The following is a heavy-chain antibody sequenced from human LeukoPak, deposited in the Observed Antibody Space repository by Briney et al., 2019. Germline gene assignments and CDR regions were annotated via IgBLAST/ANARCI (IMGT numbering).Heavy chain of an antibody. J-gene: IGHJ6*02. CDR3: AKDKSRMDYYGMDV. CDR1: GFTFSDHA. V-gene: IGHV3-23*01. CDR2: INGNGGGS. Sequence: GGSLRLSCAASGFTFSDHAMSWVRQAPAKGLEWVSSINGNGGGSYYIDSVKGRFTVSRDNSENALYLQMNNLRTEDTAVYYCAKDKSRMDYYGMDVWGQGTTVTVSS. D-gene: IGHD1-14*01.